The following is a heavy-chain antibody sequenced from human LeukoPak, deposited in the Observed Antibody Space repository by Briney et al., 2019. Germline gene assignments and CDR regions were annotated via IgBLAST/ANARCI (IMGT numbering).Heavy chain of an antibody. CDR1: GYTFTNNA. J-gene: IGHJ4*02. Sequence: GASVKVSCKASGYTFTNNAINWVRQAPGQGLEWMGWINTNTGNPTYAQGFTGRFVFSLDTSVSTAYLLISSLKAEDTAVYYCARGLQSAPRTYWGQGTLVTVSS. D-gene: IGHD4-11*01. CDR2: INTNTGNP. CDR3: ARGLQSAPRTY. V-gene: IGHV7-4-1*02.